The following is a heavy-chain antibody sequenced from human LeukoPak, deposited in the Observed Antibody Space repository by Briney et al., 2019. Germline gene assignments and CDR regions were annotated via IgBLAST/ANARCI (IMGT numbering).Heavy chain of an antibody. D-gene: IGHD3-10*02. CDR1: GFTFNNYG. Sequence: GGSLRLSCAVSGFTFNNYGVSWVRQAPGKGPEWVSAIGATDDSTYYADSVKGRFTISRDNAKNSLYLQMNSLRAEDTAVYYCAELGITMIGGVWGKGTTVTISS. V-gene: IGHV3-23*01. CDR2: IGATDDST. CDR3: AELGITMIGGV. J-gene: IGHJ6*04.